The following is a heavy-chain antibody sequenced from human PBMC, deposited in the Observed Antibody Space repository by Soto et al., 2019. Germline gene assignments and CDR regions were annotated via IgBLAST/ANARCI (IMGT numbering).Heavy chain of an antibody. D-gene: IGHD2-2*01. CDR1: GFTFSSYE. V-gene: IGHV3-23*01. J-gene: IGHJ4*02. CDR3: AKDPVVVVPAVPDY. CDR2: ISGSGGST. Sequence: PGGSLRLSCAASGFTFSSYEMNWVRQAPGKGLEWVSAISGSGGSTYYADSVKGRFTISRDNSKNTLYLQMNSLRAEDTAVYYCAKDPVVVVPAVPDYWGQGTLVTVSS.